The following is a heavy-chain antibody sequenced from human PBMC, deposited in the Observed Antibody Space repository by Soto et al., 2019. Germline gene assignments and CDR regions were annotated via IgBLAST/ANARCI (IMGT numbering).Heavy chain of an antibody. CDR2: ISYRGST. V-gene: IGHV4-39*01. Sequence: PSETLSLTCSVSGGSISSTTFYWGWIRQPPRQGLELIGSISYRGSTSYNPSLKSRVTISVDTSKSTLYLQVDSLRPEDAAVYYCARDPKTSGGQHWAFNYFDSWGQGTLVTVSS. CDR1: GGSISSTTFY. CDR3: ARDPKTSGGQHWAFNYFDS. J-gene: IGHJ4*02. D-gene: IGHD7-27*01.